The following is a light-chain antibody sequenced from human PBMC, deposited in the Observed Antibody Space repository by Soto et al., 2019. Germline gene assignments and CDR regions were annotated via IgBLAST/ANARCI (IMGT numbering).Light chain of an antibody. CDR3: QQFNSYPIT. CDR2: EAS. V-gene: IGKV1-5*01. Sequence: IHFTQSPSSLSASVGYRVTITCRASQTITSWMAWYQQKPGKAPKLLIYEASSLESGVPSRFSGSGSGTEFTLTISGLQPDDFATYFCQQFNSYPITFGQGTRLEIK. J-gene: IGKJ5*01. CDR1: QTITSW.